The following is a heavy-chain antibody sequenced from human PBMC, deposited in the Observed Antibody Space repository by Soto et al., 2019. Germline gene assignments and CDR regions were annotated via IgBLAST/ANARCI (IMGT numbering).Heavy chain of an antibody. D-gene: IGHD6-13*01. Sequence: QVQLVQSGAEVKKPGASVKVSCKASGYTFTSYGISWVRQAPGQGLEWMGWISAYNGNTNHAQKLRGRVXXTXDXXASTAYMERRSLRSDDTAVYYCARDKGWSSSWFDPWGQGTLVTVSS. CDR3: ARDKGWSSSWFDP. CDR1: GYTFTSYG. CDR2: ISAYNGNT. V-gene: IGHV1-18*01. J-gene: IGHJ5*02.